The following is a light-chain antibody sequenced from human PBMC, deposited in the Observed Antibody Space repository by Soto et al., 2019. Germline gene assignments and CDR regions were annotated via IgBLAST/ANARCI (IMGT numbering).Light chain of an antibody. CDR2: WAS. Sequence: DIVMTQSPDSLAVSLGERATINCKSSQSVLYSSNNKIYLAWYQQKPGQSPKLLIYWASTRESGVPDRFSGSGSGTDLTLTISSLQAEDVAVYYCQQYYSPWTFGQGTKVEIK. V-gene: IGKV4-1*01. CDR1: QSVLYSSNNKIY. J-gene: IGKJ1*01. CDR3: QQYYSPWT.